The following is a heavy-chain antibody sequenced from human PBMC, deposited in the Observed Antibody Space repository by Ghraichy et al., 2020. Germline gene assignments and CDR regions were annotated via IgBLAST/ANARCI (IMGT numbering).Heavy chain of an antibody. CDR2: INHSGST. CDR1: GGSFSGYY. Sequence: SETLSLTCAVYGGSFSGYYWSWIRQPPGKGLEWIGEINHSGSTNYNPSLKSRVTISVDTSKNQFSLKLSSVTAADTAVYYCARLRRIRRIAAAGHANYDYYYGMDVWGQGTTVTVSS. V-gene: IGHV4-34*01. J-gene: IGHJ6*02. CDR3: ARLRRIRRIAAAGHANYDYYYGMDV. D-gene: IGHD6-13*01.